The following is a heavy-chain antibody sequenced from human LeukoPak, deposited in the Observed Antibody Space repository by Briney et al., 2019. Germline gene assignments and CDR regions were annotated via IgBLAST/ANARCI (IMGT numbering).Heavy chain of an antibody. J-gene: IGHJ4*02. Sequence: GESLKISCKGSGYSFTSYWIGWVRQMPGKGLEWMGIIYPGDSDTRYSPPFQGQVTISADKSISTAYLQWSSLKASDTAMYYCARSEGYCSGGSCYGGYYFDYWGQGTLVTVSS. CDR3: ARSEGYCSGGSCYGGYYFDY. CDR1: GYSFTSYW. V-gene: IGHV5-51*01. CDR2: IYPGDSDT. D-gene: IGHD2-15*01.